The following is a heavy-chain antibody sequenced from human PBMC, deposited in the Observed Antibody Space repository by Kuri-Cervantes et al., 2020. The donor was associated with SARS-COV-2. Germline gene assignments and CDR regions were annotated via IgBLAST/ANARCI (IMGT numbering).Heavy chain of an antibody. V-gene: IGHV1-3*01. CDR1: GYIFTSYD. CDR3: ARDGLGYCSSTSCYAWFDP. CDR2: INAGNGNT. Sequence: ASVKVSCKASGYIFTSYDISWVRQATGQGLEWMGWINAGNGNTKYSQKFQGRVTITRDTSASTAYMELSSLRSEDTAVYYCARDGLGYCSSTSCYAWFDPWGQGTLVTVSS. J-gene: IGHJ5*02. D-gene: IGHD2-2*01.